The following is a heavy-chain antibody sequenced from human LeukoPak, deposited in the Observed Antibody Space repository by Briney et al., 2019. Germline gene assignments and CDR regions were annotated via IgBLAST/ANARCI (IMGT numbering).Heavy chain of an antibody. D-gene: IGHD3-16*01. J-gene: IGHJ4*02. V-gene: IGHV4-39*07. CDR3: ARSELNDYFKY. CDR1: GDSIRNSVYY. CDR2: IYYTGNT. Sequence: SETLSLTCTVSGDSIRNSVYYWVWIRQPPGKGLEWIGNIYYTGNTYYNPSLKSRVSLSVDTSKNQLSLKLTSVTAADTAVYFCARSELNDYFKYWGQGILVTVST.